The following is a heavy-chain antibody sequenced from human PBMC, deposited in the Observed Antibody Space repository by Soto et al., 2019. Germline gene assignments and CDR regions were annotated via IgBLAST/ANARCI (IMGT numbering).Heavy chain of an antibody. CDR3: ARHRRDGYNRFDY. Sequence: LKISCKASGYSFTYYWIGWVRQMPGKGLEWMGIIYPGDSDTTYSPSFQGQVTISADKSISTAYLHWSSLKASDTAMYYCARHRRDGYNRFDYWGQGTLVTVS. D-gene: IGHD5-12*01. CDR2: IYPGDSDT. CDR1: GYSFTYYW. J-gene: IGHJ4*02. V-gene: IGHV5-51*01.